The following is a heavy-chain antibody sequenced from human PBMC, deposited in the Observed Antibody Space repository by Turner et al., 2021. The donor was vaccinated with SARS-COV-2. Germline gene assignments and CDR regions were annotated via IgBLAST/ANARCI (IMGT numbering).Heavy chain of an antibody. CDR1: GYTFTGYY. V-gene: IGHV1-2*02. CDR3: ARDLFDLGSRWTQ. J-gene: IGHJ4*02. CDR2: INPNSGGT. Sequence: QVQLVQSGAEVKQPGASVKVSCKASGYTFTGYYMHWVRQAPGQGLEWMGWINPNSGGTNYAQKFQGRVTMTRDTSISTAYMELSRLRSDDTAVYFCARDLFDLGSRWTQWGQGTLVTVSS. D-gene: IGHD6-13*01.